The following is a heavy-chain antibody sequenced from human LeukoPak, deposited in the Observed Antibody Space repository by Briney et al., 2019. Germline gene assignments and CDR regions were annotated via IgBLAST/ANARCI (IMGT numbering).Heavy chain of an antibody. CDR1: GFTFSSYS. J-gene: IGHJ4*02. Sequence: GGSLRLSCAASGFTFSSYSMSWVRQAPGKGLEWVSAISGSGGSTYYADSVKGRFTISRDNSKNTLYLQMNSLRAEDTAVYYCAKDRREYYYDSSGYHFDYWGQGTLVTVSS. CDR2: ISGSGGST. V-gene: IGHV3-23*01. D-gene: IGHD3-22*01. CDR3: AKDRREYYYDSSGYHFDY.